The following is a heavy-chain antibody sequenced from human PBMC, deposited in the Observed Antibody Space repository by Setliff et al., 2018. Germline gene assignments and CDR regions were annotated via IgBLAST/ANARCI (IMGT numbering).Heavy chain of an antibody. CDR1: DGSISTYS. D-gene: IGHD3-22*01. V-gene: IGHV4-59*08. J-gene: IGHJ6*03. CDR3: ARRSPAYYSDSSGYFYDTSPYMDV. Sequence: SETLSLTCTVSDGSISTYSWSWIRQPPGKRLEWIGFIHHSGSTHYNPSLKSRVTISVDTSKNQFSLKLSSVTAADTAVYYCARRSPAYYSDSSGYFYDTSPYMDVWGKGTTVTVSS. CDR2: IHHSGST.